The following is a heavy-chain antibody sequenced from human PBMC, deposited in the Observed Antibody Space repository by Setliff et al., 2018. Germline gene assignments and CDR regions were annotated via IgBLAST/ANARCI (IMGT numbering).Heavy chain of an antibody. Sequence: GESLKISCAASGFTFSSYGMHWVRQAPGKGLEWVAVIWYDGSNKYYADSVKGRFTISRDNSKNTLYLQMNSLRAEDTAVYYCAKNFRLTPTDLNAFDIWGQGTMGTVSS. CDR1: GFTFSSYG. CDR3: AKNFRLTPTDLNAFDI. V-gene: IGHV3-33*06. D-gene: IGHD3-9*01. J-gene: IGHJ3*02. CDR2: IWYDGSNK.